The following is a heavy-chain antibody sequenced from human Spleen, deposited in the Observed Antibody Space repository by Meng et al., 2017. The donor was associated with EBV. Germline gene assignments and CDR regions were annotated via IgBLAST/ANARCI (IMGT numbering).Heavy chain of an antibody. J-gene: IGHJ4*02. CDR1: GGSITSGVYY. V-gene: IGHV4-30-4*01. Sequence: PGPGLVTPPRTFSLPGAVSGGSITSGVYYWSWIRQPPGKGLEWIGYIYYSGSTYYNPSLKSRVTISVDTSKNQFSLKLSSVTAADTAVYYCARTAMVRYFDYWGQGTLVTVSS. D-gene: IGHD5-18*01. CDR2: IYYSGST. CDR3: ARTAMVRYFDY.